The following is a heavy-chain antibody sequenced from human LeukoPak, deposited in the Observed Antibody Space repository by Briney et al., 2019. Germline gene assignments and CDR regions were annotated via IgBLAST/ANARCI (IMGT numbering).Heavy chain of an antibody. J-gene: IGHJ4*02. V-gene: IGHV3-23*01. D-gene: IGHD6-13*01. CDR2: ISGRGDST. CDR1: GFSIGSHA. Sequence: GGSLRLSCAASGFSIGSHAMNWVRQAPGKGLEWVSAISGRGDSTFYADSVKGRFSISRDTSKNTLYLEMDSLRDDDTAVYYCAKEGRIAAAGTVPLDYWGQGTLVTVSS. CDR3: AKEGRIAAAGTVPLDY.